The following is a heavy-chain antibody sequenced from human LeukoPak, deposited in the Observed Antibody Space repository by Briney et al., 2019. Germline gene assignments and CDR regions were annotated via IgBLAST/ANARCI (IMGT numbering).Heavy chain of an antibody. CDR2: IYPGDSDT. CDR3: ARVRTVTHYDY. V-gene: IGHV5-51*01. J-gene: IGHJ4*02. D-gene: IGHD4-17*01. CDR1: GSIFTSYW. Sequence: GASLQISCKGSGSIFTSYWIGWVRPLPGKGLEWMGIIYPGDSDTRYSPSFQGQVTISADKSISTAYLQWSSLKASDTAMYYCARVRTVTHYDYWGQGTLVTVSS.